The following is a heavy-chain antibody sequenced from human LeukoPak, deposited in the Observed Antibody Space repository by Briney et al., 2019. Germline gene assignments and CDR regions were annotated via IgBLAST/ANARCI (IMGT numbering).Heavy chain of an antibody. CDR1: GFTFSSYS. Sequence: GGSLRLSCAASGFTFSSYSMNWVRQAPGKGLEWVSSISSSSSYIYYADSVKGRFTISRDNAKNSLYLQMNSLRAEDTAVYYCARVRTSLGSGSKGEYFDYWGQGALVTVSS. CDR3: ARVRTSLGSGSKGEYFDY. J-gene: IGHJ4*02. V-gene: IGHV3-21*01. D-gene: IGHD3-10*01. CDR2: ISSSSSYI.